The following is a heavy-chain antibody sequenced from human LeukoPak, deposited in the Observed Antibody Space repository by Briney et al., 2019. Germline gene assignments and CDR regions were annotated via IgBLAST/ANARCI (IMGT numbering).Heavy chain of an antibody. D-gene: IGHD3-10*01. CDR1: GFTFSSYG. CDR3: AKGKLLWFGELWCYFDY. CDR2: ISGSGGST. V-gene: IGHV3-23*01. Sequence: GGCLRLSCAASGFTFSSYGMSWVRQAPGKGLEWVSAISGSGGSTYYADSVKGRFTISRDNSKNTLYLQMNSLRAEDTAVYYCAKGKLLWFGELWCYFDYWGQGTLVTVSS. J-gene: IGHJ4*02.